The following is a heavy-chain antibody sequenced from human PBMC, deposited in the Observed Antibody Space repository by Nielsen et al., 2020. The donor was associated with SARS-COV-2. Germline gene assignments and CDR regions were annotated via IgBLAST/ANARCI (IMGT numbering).Heavy chain of an antibody. CDR3: ASGGYYDSSGYSDY. J-gene: IGHJ4*02. Sequence: GESLKISCAASGFTFSSYAMHWVRQAPGKGLEWVAVISYDGSNKYYADSVKGRFTISRDNSKNTLYLQMNSLRAEDTAVYYCASGGYYDSSGYSDYWGQGTLVTVFS. D-gene: IGHD3-22*01. CDR1: GFTFSSYA. CDR2: ISYDGSNK. V-gene: IGHV3-30-3*01.